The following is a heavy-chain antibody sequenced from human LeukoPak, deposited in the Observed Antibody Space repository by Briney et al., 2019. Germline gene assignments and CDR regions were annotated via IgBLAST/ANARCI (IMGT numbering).Heavy chain of an antibody. J-gene: IGHJ6*02. V-gene: IGHV4-59*08. CDR3: ARRGGVPAALGGMDL. D-gene: IGHD2-2*01. CDR2: IYYSGST. CDR1: GGSISSCY. Sequence: PSETLSLTCTVSGGSISSCYWSWIRQPPGKGLEWIGYIYYSGSTNYNPSLKSRVTISVDTSKNQFSLKLSSVTAADTAVYYCARRGGVPAALGGMDLWGQGTTVTVSS.